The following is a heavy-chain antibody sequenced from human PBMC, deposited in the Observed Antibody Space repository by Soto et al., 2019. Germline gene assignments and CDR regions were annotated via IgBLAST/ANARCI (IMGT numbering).Heavy chain of an antibody. CDR2: INWNGGST. CDR3: ARDTEQWLIPYFDY. Sequence: GSLRLSCAASGFTFDDYGMSWVRQAPGKGLEWVSGINWNGGSTGYADSVKGRFTISRDNAKNSLYLQMNSLRAEDTALYYCARDTEQWLIPYFDYWGQGTLVTVSS. D-gene: IGHD6-19*01. V-gene: IGHV3-20*04. J-gene: IGHJ4*02. CDR1: GFTFDDYG.